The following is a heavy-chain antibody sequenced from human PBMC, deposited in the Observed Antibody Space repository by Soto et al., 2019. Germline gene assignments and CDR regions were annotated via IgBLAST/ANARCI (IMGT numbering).Heavy chain of an antibody. CDR2: ISVYNGDT. J-gene: IGHJ4*02. D-gene: IGHD2-21*01. CDR3: ARVYCGGDCFSGGDFDY. CDR1: GYTFTTYG. V-gene: IGHV1-18*01. Sequence: QVPLVQSGTEVKKAGSAVKVSCKTSGYTFTTYGISWIRQAPGQGLEWIAWISVYNGDTNYAQNVQGRVTMTTDTLTTTAYLELRSLRSDDTAVYYCARVYCGGDCFSGGDFDYWGQGTLVTVS.